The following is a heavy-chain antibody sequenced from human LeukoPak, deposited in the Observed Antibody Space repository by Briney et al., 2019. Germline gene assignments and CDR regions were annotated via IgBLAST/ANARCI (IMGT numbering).Heavy chain of an antibody. CDR1: GFIFSTSA. CDR3: ARDYYDFWSGYYRYFDY. V-gene: IGHV3-7*01. Sequence: GGSLRLSCAASGFIFSTSAMSWVRQAPGKGLEWVANIKQDGSEKYYVDSVKGRFTISRDNAKNSLYLQMNSLRAEDTAVYYCARDYYDFWSGYYRYFDYWGQGTLVTVSS. CDR2: IKQDGSEK. D-gene: IGHD3-3*01. J-gene: IGHJ4*02.